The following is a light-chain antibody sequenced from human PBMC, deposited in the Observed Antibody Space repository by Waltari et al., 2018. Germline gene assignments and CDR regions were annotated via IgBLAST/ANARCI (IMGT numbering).Light chain of an antibody. CDR3: AAWDDSLSAVV. CDR2: RNK. CDR1: SSNLGSNY. V-gene: IGLV1-47*01. J-gene: IGLJ2*01. Sequence: QSVLTQPPSASGPPGPRVPLSCSGSSSNLGSNYVYWYQQPPGTAPKLLIYRNKQRPSGVPDRFSGSKSGTSASLAISGLRSEDEADYYCAAWDDSLSAVVFGGGTKLTVL.